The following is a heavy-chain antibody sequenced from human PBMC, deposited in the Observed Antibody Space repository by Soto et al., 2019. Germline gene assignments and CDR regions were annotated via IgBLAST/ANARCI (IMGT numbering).Heavy chain of an antibody. J-gene: IGHJ1*01. CDR3: AKEAGVAQPVEY. CDR2: ISYDGSAK. CDR1: GFTFRSYG. D-gene: IGHD2-15*01. Sequence: QVQLVESGGGVVQPGRSLRLSCAASGFTFRSYGMQWVRQAPGKGLEWVAVISYDGSAKYYADSVKGRLTISRDHSKNTLYLQVISLRAEDTAVYYCAKEAGVAQPVEYWGQGTLGTVSS. V-gene: IGHV3-30*18.